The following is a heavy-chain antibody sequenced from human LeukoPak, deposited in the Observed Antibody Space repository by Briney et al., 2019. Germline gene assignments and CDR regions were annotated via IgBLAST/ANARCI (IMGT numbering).Heavy chain of an antibody. J-gene: IGHJ5*02. CDR2: IYYTGST. CDR1: XGSXXNDY. D-gene: IGHD1-1*01. CDR3: ARARTGFDL. Sequence: SXXXSLXXTVXXGSXXNDYWSXVRXPXXXXXECIGYIYYTGSTNYNPSLKSRVTISVDTSKNQLSLKLSSVTAADSAVYYCARARTGFDLWGQGALVTVSS. V-gene: IGHV4-59*01.